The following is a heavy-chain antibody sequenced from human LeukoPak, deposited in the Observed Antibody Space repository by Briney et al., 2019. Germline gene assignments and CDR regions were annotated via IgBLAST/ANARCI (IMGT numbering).Heavy chain of an antibody. CDR1: GYTFTGYY. CDR3: AIYSGSYYYYGMDV. D-gene: IGHD1-26*01. Sequence: ASVKVSCKASGYTFTGYYMHWVRQAPGQGLEWMGWINPNSGGTNYAQKFQGRVTMTRDTCISTAYMELSRLRSDDTAVYYCAIYSGSYYYYGMDVWGQGTTVTVSS. J-gene: IGHJ6*02. CDR2: INPNSGGT. V-gene: IGHV1-2*02.